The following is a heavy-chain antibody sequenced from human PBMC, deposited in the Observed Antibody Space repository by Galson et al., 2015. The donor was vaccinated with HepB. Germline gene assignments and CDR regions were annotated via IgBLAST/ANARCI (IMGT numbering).Heavy chain of an antibody. CDR3: ARGGIEELERRHDAFDI. Sequence: TLSLTCAVSGGSISSGGYSWSWIRQPPGKGLEWIGYIYHSGSTYYNPSLKSRVTISVDRSKNQFSLKLSSVTAADTAVYYCARGGIEELERRHDAFDIWGQGTMVTVSS. CDR2: IYHSGST. J-gene: IGHJ3*02. V-gene: IGHV4-30-2*01. D-gene: IGHD1-1*01. CDR1: GGSISSGGYS.